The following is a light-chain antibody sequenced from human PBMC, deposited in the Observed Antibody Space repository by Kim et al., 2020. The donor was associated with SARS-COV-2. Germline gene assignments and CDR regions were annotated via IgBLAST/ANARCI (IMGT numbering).Light chain of an antibody. J-gene: IGLJ2*01. CDR1: SSAIGIYNL. CDR3: CSYAGNYLVV. Sequence: GKSITITCTGTSSAIGIYNLVSWYQQHPGKAPKLMIYAVTKRPSGVPDRFSGSKSGNTASLTVSGLQAEDEADYYCCSYAGNYLVVFGGGTQLTVL. CDR2: AVT. V-gene: IGLV2-11*03.